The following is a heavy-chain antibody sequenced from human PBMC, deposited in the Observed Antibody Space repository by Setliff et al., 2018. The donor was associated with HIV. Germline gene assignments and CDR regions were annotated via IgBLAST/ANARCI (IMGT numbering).Heavy chain of an antibody. CDR1: GFTFSDYY. Sequence: PGGSLRLSCAASGFTFSDYYMSWIRQAPGKGLEWVSYISNSGSTIYYADSVKGRFTISRDNANNLVYLQMNSLRVEDTAVYFCARWGSGSYERVFDYWGQGMLVTVS. D-gene: IGHD1-26*01. J-gene: IGHJ4*02. CDR2: ISNSGSTI. CDR3: ARWGSGSYERVFDY. V-gene: IGHV3-11*04.